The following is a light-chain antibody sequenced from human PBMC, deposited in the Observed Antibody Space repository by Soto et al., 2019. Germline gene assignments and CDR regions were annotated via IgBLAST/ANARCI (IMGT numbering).Light chain of an antibody. CDR2: DVS. CDR1: NSDVGTYNY. J-gene: IGLJ3*02. Sequence: QSVLTQPPSASGSPGQSVTISCTGTNSDVGTYNYVSWYQQHPGKAPKLMIYDVSKRPSGVPDRFSGSKSGNTASLTISGLQAEDEADYYCCSYAGSYTWVFGGGTKLTVL. V-gene: IGLV2-11*01. CDR3: CSYAGSYTWV.